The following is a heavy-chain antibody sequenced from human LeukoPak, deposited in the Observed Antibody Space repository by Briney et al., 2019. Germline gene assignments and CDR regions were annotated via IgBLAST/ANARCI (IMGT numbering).Heavy chain of an antibody. D-gene: IGHD6-19*01. CDR1: GVSISSSSYY. J-gene: IGHJ5*01. V-gene: IGHV4-39*07. CDR2: FYSTGNT. CDR3: ARIYSSGWYHWFDS. Sequence: SETLSLTCTVSGVSISSSSYYWGWIRQPPGKGPEWIGTFYSTGNTYYTGKPYYTPSLNSRVTITVDTSKNQFSLKLNSVTAADTAFYYCARIYSSGWYHWFDSWGQGTLVTVSS.